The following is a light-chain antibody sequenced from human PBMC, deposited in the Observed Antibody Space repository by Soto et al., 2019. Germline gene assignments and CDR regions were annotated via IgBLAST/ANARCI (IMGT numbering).Light chain of an antibody. CDR1: SSNIGAGYD. V-gene: IGLV1-40*01. Sequence: QSVLAQPPSVSGAPGQKVTISCTGSSSNIGAGYDLHWYQQLPGTAPKLLLYGNSNRPSGVPDRFSGSKSGTSASLAITGLQAEDEADYYCQSYDSSLSAYVFXTGTKRTVL. CDR3: QSYDSSLSAYV. CDR2: GNS. J-gene: IGLJ1*01.